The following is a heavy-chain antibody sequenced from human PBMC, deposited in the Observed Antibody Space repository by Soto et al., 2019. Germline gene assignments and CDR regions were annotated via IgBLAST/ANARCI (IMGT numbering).Heavy chain of an antibody. V-gene: IGHV3-9*01. CDR3: AKDISLDYYYGMDV. CDR2: ISWNSGSI. CDR1: GFTFDDYA. Sequence: LRLSCAASGFTFDDYAMHWVRQAPGKGLEWVSGISWNSGSIGYADSVKGRFTISRDNAKNSLYLRMNSLRAEDTALYYCAKDISLDYYYGMDVWGQGTTVTVSS. J-gene: IGHJ6*02. D-gene: IGHD3-16*02.